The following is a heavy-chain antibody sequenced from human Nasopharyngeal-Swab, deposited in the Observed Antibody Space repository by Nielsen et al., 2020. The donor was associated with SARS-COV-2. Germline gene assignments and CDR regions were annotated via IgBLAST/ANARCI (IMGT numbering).Heavy chain of an antibody. D-gene: IGHD3-22*01. CDR1: GGSISSYY. CDR2: IYYSGST. V-gene: IGHV4-59*13. CDR3: ARAVSPYDSSGYYSFFDF. Sequence: SETLSLTCTVSGGSISSYYWSWIRQPPGKGLEWIGYIYYSGSTNYNPSLKSRVTISVDTSKNQFSLKLSSVTAADTAVYYCARAVSPYDSSGYYSFFDFWGQGTLVTVSS. J-gene: IGHJ4*02.